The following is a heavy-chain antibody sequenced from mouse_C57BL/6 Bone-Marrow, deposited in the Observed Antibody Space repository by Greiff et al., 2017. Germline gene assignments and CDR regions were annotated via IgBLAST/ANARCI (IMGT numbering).Heavy chain of an antibody. V-gene: IGHV5-17*01. J-gene: IGHJ3*01. CDR2: ISRGSSTI. CDR1: GFTFSDYG. CDR3: ARKCGSSYEGWFAY. D-gene: IGHD1-1*01. Sequence: EVQGVESGGGLVKPGGSLKLSCAASGFTFSDYGMHWVRQAPEKGLEWVAYISRGSSTIYYADTVKGRFTISRDNAKNTLFLQMTSLRSEDTAMYYCARKCGSSYEGWFAYWGQGTLVTVSA.